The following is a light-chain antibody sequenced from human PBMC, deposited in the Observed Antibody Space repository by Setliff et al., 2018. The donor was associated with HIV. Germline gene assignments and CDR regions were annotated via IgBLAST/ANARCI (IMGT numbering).Light chain of an antibody. V-gene: IGLV2-14*03. J-gene: IGLJ2*01. CDR2: DVS. Sequence: QSALAQPRSVSGSRGQSVTLSCTGHSSDVGRYDYVSWYQQHPGKAPKLLIHDVSDRPSGVSNRFSGSKSGNTASLTISGLQAEDEGDYYCTSYRSRNTPVVFGGGTKVTVL. CDR3: TSYRSRNTPVV. CDR1: SSDVGRYDY.